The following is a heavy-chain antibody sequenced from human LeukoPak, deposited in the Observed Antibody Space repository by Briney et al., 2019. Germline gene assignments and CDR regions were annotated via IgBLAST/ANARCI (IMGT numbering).Heavy chain of an antibody. D-gene: IGHD3-3*01. CDR1: GDSISSNTYY. J-gene: IGHJ5*02. CDR3: ARRSGYSPNWFDP. V-gene: IGHV4-39*07. Sequence: SETLSLTCTVSGDSISSNTYYWGWIRQPPGKGLEWIGNIYYSGSTNYNPSLKSRVTMSVDTSKNQFSLKLTSVTAADTAVYYCARRSGYSPNWFDPWGQGTLVTVSS. CDR2: IYYSGST.